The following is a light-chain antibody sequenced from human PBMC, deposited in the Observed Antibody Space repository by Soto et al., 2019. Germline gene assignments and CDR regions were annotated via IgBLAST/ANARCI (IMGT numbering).Light chain of an antibody. Sequence: DIQMTQSPSSLSASVGDKVTITCQASQDINNYLNWYQQKPGKAPKLLIYDASHLETGVPSRFSGSGSGTDFTLTISRLEPEDFAVYYCQQYGSSPWTFGQGTKVEIK. J-gene: IGKJ1*01. CDR3: QQYGSSPWT. CDR1: QDINNY. CDR2: DAS. V-gene: IGKV1-33*01.